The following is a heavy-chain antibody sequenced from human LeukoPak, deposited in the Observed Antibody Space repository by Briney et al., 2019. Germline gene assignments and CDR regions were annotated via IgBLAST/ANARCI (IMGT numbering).Heavy chain of an antibody. CDR1: GFTFDDYA. Sequence: GGSLRLSCAASGFTFDDYAMHWVRQAPGKGLEWVSGISWNSGSIGYADSVKGRFTISRDNAKNSLYLQMYSLRAEDTALYYCAKAPSGIAVAGYFDYWGQGTLVTVSS. V-gene: IGHV3-9*01. J-gene: IGHJ4*02. D-gene: IGHD6-19*01. CDR3: AKAPSGIAVAGYFDY. CDR2: ISWNSGSI.